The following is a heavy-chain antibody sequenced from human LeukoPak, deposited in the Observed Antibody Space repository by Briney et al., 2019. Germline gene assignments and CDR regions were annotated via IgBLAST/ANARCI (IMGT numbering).Heavy chain of an antibody. Sequence: PGGSLRLSCAAPGFTFSSYAMSWVRQAPGKGLEWVSAISGSGGSTYYADSVKGRFTISRDNSKNTLYLQMNSLRAEDTAVYYCAKGFSYYGSGSFRYFDYWGQGTLVTVSS. V-gene: IGHV3-23*01. CDR1: GFTFSSYA. D-gene: IGHD3-10*01. CDR2: ISGSGGST. CDR3: AKGFSYYGSGSFRYFDY. J-gene: IGHJ4*02.